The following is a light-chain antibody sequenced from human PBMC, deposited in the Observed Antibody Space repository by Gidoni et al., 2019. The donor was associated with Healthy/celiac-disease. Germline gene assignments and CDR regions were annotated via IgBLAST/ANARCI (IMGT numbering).Light chain of an antibody. CDR2: DAS. V-gene: IGKV1-33*01. CDR1: QDISNY. Sequence: DIQMTQSPSSLSASVGDRVTNTCKSSQDISNYLNWYQQKPGKAPNLLIDDASNLETGVPSRFSGSGSGTDFIFTISRLQPEDIATYYCQQYDNLPPLTFXGXTKVEIK. CDR3: QQYDNLPPLT. J-gene: IGKJ4*01.